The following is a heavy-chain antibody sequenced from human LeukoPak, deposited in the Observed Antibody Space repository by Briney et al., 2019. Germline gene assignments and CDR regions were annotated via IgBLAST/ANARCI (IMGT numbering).Heavy chain of an antibody. Sequence: SETLSLTCTVSGGSIRSYYWSWIRQPPGKGLEWIGEINHSGSTNYNPSLKSRVTISVDTSKNQFSLKLSSVTAADTAVYYCARRGLWSYGSGTYSPGWFDPWGQGTLVTVSS. V-gene: IGHV4-34*01. CDR3: ARRGLWSYGSGTYSPGWFDP. J-gene: IGHJ5*02. CDR1: GGSIRSYY. D-gene: IGHD3-10*01. CDR2: INHSGST.